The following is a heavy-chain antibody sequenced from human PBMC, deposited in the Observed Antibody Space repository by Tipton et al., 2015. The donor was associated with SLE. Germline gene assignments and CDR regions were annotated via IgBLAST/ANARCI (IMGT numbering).Heavy chain of an antibody. Sequence: QLVQSGAEVKKPGASVKVSCKASGYTFTGYYMHWVRQAPGQGLEWMGWINPNSGGTNYAQKFQGRVTMTRDTSISTAYMELSRLRSDDTAVYYCARGEGYYDSSGYYSYYFDYWGQGTLVTVYS. CDR3: ARGEGYYDSSGYYSYYFDY. V-gene: IGHV1-2*02. D-gene: IGHD3-22*01. CDR1: GYTFTGYY. CDR2: INPNSGGT. J-gene: IGHJ4*02.